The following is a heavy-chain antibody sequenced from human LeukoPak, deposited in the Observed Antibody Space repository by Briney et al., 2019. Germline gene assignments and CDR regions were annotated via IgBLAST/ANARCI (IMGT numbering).Heavy chain of an antibody. V-gene: IGHV1-2*02. CDR2: INPNSGGT. J-gene: IGHJ4*02. CDR1: GYTFTGYY. Sequence: VSVKVSCKASGYTFTGYYMHWVRQAPGQGLEWMGWINPNSGGTNYAQKFQGRVTMTRDTSISTAYMELSRLRSDDTAVYYCACSGSSWYYFDYWGQGTLVTVSS. D-gene: IGHD6-13*01. CDR3: ACSGSSWYYFDY.